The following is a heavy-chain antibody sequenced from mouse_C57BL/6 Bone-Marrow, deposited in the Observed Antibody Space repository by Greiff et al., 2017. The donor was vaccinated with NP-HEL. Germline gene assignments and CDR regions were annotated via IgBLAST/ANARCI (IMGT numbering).Heavy chain of an antibody. CDR1: GYTFTSYW. D-gene: IGHD1-1*02. CDR2: IDPSDSYT. J-gene: IGHJ2*01. V-gene: IGHV1-50*01. CDR3: ARSGGLEYYFDD. Sequence: QVQLQQPGAELVKPGASVKLSCKASGYTFTSYWMQWVKQRPGQGLEWIGEIDPSDSYTNYNQKFKGKATLTVDTSSSTAYMQLSSLTSEDSAVYYWARSGGLEYYFDDWGQGTTLTVSS.